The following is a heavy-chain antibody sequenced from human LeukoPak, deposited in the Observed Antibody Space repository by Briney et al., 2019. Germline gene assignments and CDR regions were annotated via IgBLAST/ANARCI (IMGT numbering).Heavy chain of an antibody. CDR3: ATYRQVLLPLES. D-gene: IGHD2-8*02. CDR1: GFTFSTFA. V-gene: IGHV3-23*01. J-gene: IGHJ4*02. CDR2: IFPSGGEI. Sequence: GGSLRLSCAASGFTFSTFAVIWVRQPPGKGLEWVSSIFPSGGEIHYADSVRGRFTISRDNSKSTLSLQMNSLRAEDTAIYYCATYRQVLLPLESWGQGTLVTVSS.